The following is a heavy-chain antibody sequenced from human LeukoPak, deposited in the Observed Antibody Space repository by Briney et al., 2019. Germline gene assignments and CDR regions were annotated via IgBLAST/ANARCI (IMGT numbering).Heavy chain of an antibody. CDR1: RFTFSSYA. CDR3: AKDVSLNTYYYDSSGYPFDY. Sequence: GGSLRLSCAASRFTFSSYAMSWVRQAPGKGLEWVSAISGSGGSTYYADSVKGRFTISRDNSKNTLYLQMNSLRAEDTAVYYCAKDVSLNTYYYDSSGYPFDYWGQGTLVTVSS. D-gene: IGHD3-22*01. J-gene: IGHJ4*02. CDR2: ISGSGGST. V-gene: IGHV3-23*01.